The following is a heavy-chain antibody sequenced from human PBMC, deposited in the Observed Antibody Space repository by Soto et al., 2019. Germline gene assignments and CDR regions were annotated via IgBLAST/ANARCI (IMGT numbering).Heavy chain of an antibody. D-gene: IGHD3-22*01. Sequence: QVQLVESGGGLVKPGGSLRLSCSASGFSFSDYYMTWVRQAPGKGLEWISYISGSGSTIYYADSVKGRFTISRDNARNSVHLQMNDLRGGDTALYFCAKMTSSGSYDPMFFWGQGTLVTVSS. V-gene: IGHV3-11*01. CDR2: ISGSGSTI. CDR1: GFSFSDYY. CDR3: AKMTSSGSYDPMFF. J-gene: IGHJ4*02.